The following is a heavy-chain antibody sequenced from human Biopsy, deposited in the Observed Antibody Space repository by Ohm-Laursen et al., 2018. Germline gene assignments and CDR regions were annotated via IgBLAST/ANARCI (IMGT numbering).Heavy chain of an antibody. Sequence: SLRLSCAASGFTFNKHAMNWVRQAPGKGLEWVAVIWYDGSIEYYVDSVKGRFTISRDNYKNILYLQMNSLRAEDTAVFYCVKDRGAAGTDYYYGMDVWGQGTTVTVSS. CDR2: IWYDGSIE. D-gene: IGHD6-13*01. V-gene: IGHV3-33*06. J-gene: IGHJ6*01. CDR3: VKDRGAAGTDYYYGMDV. CDR1: GFTFNKHA.